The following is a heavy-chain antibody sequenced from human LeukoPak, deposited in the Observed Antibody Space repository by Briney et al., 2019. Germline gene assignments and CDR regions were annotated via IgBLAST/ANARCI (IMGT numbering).Heavy chain of an antibody. Sequence: PGGSLRLSCAASGFTFSDYYMSWIRQAPGKGLEWVSYISSSGSTIYYADSVKGRFTISRDNAKNSLYLQMNSLRAEDPAVYYCARDVIDCSSTSCYLDWFDPWGQGTLVTVSS. V-gene: IGHV3-11*04. CDR2: ISSSGSTI. CDR1: GFTFSDYY. J-gene: IGHJ5*02. D-gene: IGHD2-2*01. CDR3: ARDVIDCSSTSCYLDWFDP.